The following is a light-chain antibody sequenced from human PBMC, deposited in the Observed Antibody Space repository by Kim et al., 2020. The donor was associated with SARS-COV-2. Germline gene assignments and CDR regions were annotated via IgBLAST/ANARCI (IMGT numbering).Light chain of an antibody. CDR3: QAWDSNSFYVV. CDR2: QDT. J-gene: IGLJ2*01. Sequence: SSELTQPPSVSVSPGQTASITCSGDKLGDKYACWYQQKPGQSPVLVIYQDTKRPSGIPERFSGSNSGNTATLTISGTQAMDEADYYCQAWDSNSFYVVFG. CDR1: KLGDKY. V-gene: IGLV3-1*01.